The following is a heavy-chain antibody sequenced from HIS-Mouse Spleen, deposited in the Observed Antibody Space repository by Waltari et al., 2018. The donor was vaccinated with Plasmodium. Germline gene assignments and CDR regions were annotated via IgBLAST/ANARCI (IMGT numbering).Heavy chain of an antibody. Sequence: QVQLQQWGAGLLKPSETLSLTCAVYGGSFSGYYWSWIRQPPGKGLEWIGEIKHSGSTNYNPSLRSRVTISVDTSKSQFSLKLSSVTAADTAVYYCARGSRPYVELWGRGTLVTVSS. CDR2: IKHSGST. CDR3: ARGSRPYVEL. CDR1: GGSFSGYY. J-gene: IGHJ2*01. V-gene: IGHV4-34*01.